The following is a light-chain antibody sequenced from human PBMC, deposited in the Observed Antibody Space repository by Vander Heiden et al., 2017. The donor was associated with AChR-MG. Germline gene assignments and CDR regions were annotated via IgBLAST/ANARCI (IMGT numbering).Light chain of an antibody. J-gene: IGLJ2*01. V-gene: IGLV2-23*03. CDR2: EGN. CDR1: SSDVGSYNL. CDR3: CSHTDSRTFV. Sequence: QSALTQPASVSGSPGQSITISRTGTSSDVGSYNLVSWIQQYPAKAPKVLIYEGNKRPAGVSNRFSGSKSGNTASLTISGLQAEDEADYYCCSHTDSRTFVFGGGTKVTVL.